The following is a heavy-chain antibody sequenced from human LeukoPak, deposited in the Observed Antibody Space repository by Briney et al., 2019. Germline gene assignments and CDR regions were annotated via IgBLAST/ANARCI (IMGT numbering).Heavy chain of an antibody. D-gene: IGHD1-20*01. Sequence: GGSLRLSCAASGFTFSSYAMHWVRQVPGKGLEWVAVISYDGSNKYYADSVKGRFTISRDNSKNTLYLQMNSLRAEDTAVYYCARAYNSSLKPLDYWGQGTLVTVSS. V-gene: IGHV3-30-3*01. J-gene: IGHJ4*02. CDR1: GFTFSSYA. CDR3: ARAYNSSLKPLDY. CDR2: ISYDGSNK.